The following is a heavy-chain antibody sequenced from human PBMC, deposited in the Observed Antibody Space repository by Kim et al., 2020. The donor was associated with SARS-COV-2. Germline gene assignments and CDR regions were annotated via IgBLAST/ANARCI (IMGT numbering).Heavy chain of an antibody. CDR2: INHSGST. CDR1: GGSFSGYY. Sequence: SETLSLTCAVYGGSFSGYYWSWIRQPPGKGLEWIGEINHSGSTNYNPSLKSRVTISVDTSKNQFSLKLSSVTAADTAVYYCAIGKGGSSWYWFDYWGQGT. D-gene: IGHD6-13*01. V-gene: IGHV4-34*01. J-gene: IGHJ4*02. CDR3: AIGKGGSSWYWFDY.